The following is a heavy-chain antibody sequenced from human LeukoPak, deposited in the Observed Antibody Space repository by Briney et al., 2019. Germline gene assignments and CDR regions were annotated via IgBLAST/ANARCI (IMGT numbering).Heavy chain of an antibody. J-gene: IGHJ5*02. Sequence: ASVKVSCKASGYTFTSYYINWVRQATGQGPEWMGWMNPNSGNTDYAQRFQGRVTMTRNTSVSTAYMELSSLRSEDTAVYYCARAANWHDDDWFDPWGQGTLVTVSS. CDR1: GYTFTSYY. CDR3: ARAANWHDDDWFDP. CDR2: MNPNSGNT. D-gene: IGHD1-1*01. V-gene: IGHV1-8*01.